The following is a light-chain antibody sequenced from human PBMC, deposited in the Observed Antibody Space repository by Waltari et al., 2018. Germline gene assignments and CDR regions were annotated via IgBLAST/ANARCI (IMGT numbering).Light chain of an antibody. J-gene: IGLJ1*01. V-gene: IGLV2-23*01. Sequence: QSALTQPASVSGSPGQSITISCPGHSSDVGGSNLVYWYQQTPGKAPKFIIYEGSKRPSGVSTRFSGSKSGNTASLTISGLQAEDEANYYCCSYAGSRTFVFGTGTKVTVL. CDR1: SSDVGGSNL. CDR3: CSYAGSRTFV. CDR2: EGS.